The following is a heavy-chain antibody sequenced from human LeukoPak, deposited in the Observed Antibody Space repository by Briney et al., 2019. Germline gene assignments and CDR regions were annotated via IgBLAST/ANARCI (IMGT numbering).Heavy chain of an antibody. J-gene: IGHJ4*02. CDR1: GYSFSDYW. CDR2: IYPGDSDT. Sequence: GESLKISCQGSGYSFSDYWIGWVRQMPGKGLEWMGIIYPGDSDTRYSPSFQGQVTISADKSISTAYLQWSSLKASDTAMYYCARHHYYGSGSYYNPNFDYWGQGTLVTVSS. D-gene: IGHD3-10*01. V-gene: IGHV5-51*01. CDR3: ARHHYYGSGSYYNPNFDY.